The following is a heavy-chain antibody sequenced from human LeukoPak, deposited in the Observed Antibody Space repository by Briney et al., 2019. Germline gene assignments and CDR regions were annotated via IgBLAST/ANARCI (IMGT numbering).Heavy chain of an antibody. CDR2: IIPIFGTA. Sequence: SVKVSCKASGGTFSSYAISWVRQAPGQGLEWMGGIIPIFGTANYAQKFQGRVTMTTDTSTSTAYMELRSLRSDDTAVYYCARGGGSSGYPSPIDYWGQGTLVTVSS. D-gene: IGHD3-22*01. CDR1: GGTFSSYA. V-gene: IGHV1-69*05. J-gene: IGHJ4*02. CDR3: ARGGGSSGYPSPIDY.